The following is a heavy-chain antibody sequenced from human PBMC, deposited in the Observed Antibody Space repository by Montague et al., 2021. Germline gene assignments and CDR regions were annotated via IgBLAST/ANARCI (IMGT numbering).Heavy chain of an antibody. CDR2: FYSGGNT. V-gene: IGHV4-39*01. CDR1: GGSISSTSHY. CDR3: ARARITGTTTPLDY. J-gene: IGHJ4*02. D-gene: IGHD1/OR15-1a*01. Sequence: SETLSLTCTVPGGSISSTSHYWDWIRQPPGKGLVWIGTFYSGGNTYYNPALKSRVSISADTSNNQFSLKLHSVTAADTAVYFCARARITGTTTPLDYWGQGTLVIVSS.